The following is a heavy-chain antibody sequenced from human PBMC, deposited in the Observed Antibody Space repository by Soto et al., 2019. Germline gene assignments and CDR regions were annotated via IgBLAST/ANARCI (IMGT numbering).Heavy chain of an antibody. CDR1: GGSIRNSGYY. CDR2: ISYSGST. J-gene: IGHJ6*02. Sequence: QVQLQESGPGLVKPSQTLSLTCTVSGGSIRNSGYYWSWIRQHPGKGLEWLGYISYSGSTDYAPSLKSRVIMSVDTSKNQFSLKLSSVTAADTAVYYCARDAVTKRDFYYYGMDVWGRGTTVTVSS. CDR3: ARDAVTKRDFYYYGMDV. D-gene: IGHD4-4*01. V-gene: IGHV4-31*03.